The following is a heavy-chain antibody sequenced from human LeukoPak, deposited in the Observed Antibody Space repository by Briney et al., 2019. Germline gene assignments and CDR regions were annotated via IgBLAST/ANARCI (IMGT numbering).Heavy chain of an antibody. D-gene: IGHD6-13*01. Sequence: GSSVKVSCKASGGTFSSYAISWVRQAPGQGLEWMGRIIPILGIANYVQKFQGRVTITADESTSTAYMELSSLRSEDTAVYYCARDALEQQTLPGYFDYWGQGTLVTVSS. CDR3: ARDALEQQTLPGYFDY. CDR2: IIPILGIA. V-gene: IGHV1-69*04. J-gene: IGHJ4*02. CDR1: GGTFSSYA.